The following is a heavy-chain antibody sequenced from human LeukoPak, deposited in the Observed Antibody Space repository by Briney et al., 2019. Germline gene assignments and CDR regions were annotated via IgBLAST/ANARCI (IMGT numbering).Heavy chain of an antibody. J-gene: IGHJ4*02. V-gene: IGHV3-23*01. CDR2: ISGSGGST. D-gene: IGHD4-17*01. CDR3: AKGRNEDGDAALNY. CDR1: EFTFRSYA. Sequence: GGSLRLSCAASEFTFRSYAMNWVRQAPGKGLEWVSVISGSGGSTYYADSVKGRFTISRDNSKNTLYLQMNSLRAEDTAAYHCAKGRNEDGDAALNYWGQGTLVTVSS.